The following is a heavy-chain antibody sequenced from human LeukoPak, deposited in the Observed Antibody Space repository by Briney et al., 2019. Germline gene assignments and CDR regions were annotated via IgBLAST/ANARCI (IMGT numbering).Heavy chain of an antibody. Sequence: SVKVSCKASGGTFSSYAISWVRQAPGQGLEWTGRIIPILGIANYAQKFQGRVTITADKSTSTAYMELSSLRSEDTAVYYCAREENCSGGSCYYNWFDPWGQGTLVTVSS. CDR1: GGTFSSYA. J-gene: IGHJ5*02. CDR3: AREENCSGGSCYYNWFDP. V-gene: IGHV1-69*04. D-gene: IGHD2-15*01. CDR2: IIPILGIA.